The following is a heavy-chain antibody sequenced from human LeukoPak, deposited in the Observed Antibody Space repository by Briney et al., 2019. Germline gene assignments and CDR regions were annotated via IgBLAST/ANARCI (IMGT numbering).Heavy chain of an antibody. J-gene: IGHJ4*02. CDR3: ARDGYDYVWGSYPFDY. Sequence: SVKVSCKASGGTFSSYAVSWVRQAPGQGLEWMGGIIPIFGTANYAQKFQGRVTMTRDTSISTAYMELSRLRSDDTAVYYCARDGYDYVWGSYPFDYWGQGTLVTVSS. CDR2: IIPIFGTA. CDR1: GGTFSSYA. D-gene: IGHD3-16*02. V-gene: IGHV1-69*05.